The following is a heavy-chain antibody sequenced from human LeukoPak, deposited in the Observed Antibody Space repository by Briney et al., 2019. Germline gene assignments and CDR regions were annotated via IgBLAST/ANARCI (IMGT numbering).Heavy chain of an antibody. CDR2: INPSGGST. Sequence: ASVKVSCKASGYTFTSYYMHWVRQAPGQGLEWMGIINPSGGSTSYAQKFQGRVTMTRDTSTSTVYMELSSLRSEDTAVYYCARGIVVPAAQTYYYGMDVWGQGTTVTVSS. V-gene: IGHV1-46*01. CDR1: GYTFTSYY. J-gene: IGHJ6*02. CDR3: ARGIVVPAAQTYYYGMDV. D-gene: IGHD2-2*01.